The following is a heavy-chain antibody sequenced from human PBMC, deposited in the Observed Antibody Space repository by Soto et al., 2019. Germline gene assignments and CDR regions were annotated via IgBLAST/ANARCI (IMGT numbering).Heavy chain of an antibody. V-gene: IGHV3-21*01. CDR2: ISSSSCYI. J-gene: IGHJ3*02. CDR3: ARKGVVTGLYDAFDI. Sequence: GGSLRLSCAASGFTFSSYSMNWVRQAPGKGLEWVSFISSSSCYIYYADSVKGRFTISRDNAKNSLYLQMNSLRAEDTAVYYCARKGVVTGLYDAFDIWGQGTMVTVSS. CDR1: GFTFSSYS. D-gene: IGHD2-15*01.